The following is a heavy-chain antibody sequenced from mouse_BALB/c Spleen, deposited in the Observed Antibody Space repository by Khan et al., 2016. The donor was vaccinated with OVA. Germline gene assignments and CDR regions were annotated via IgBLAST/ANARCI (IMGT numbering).Heavy chain of an antibody. CDR1: GFNIKDTY. Sequence: VHVKQSGAELVKPGASVKLSCSASGFNIKDTYIHWMKQRPEQGLEWIGRIDPPNDDSKYGPKFQAKATLTADTSSNTAYLQLSSLTSEDTAVYYCATLYGNAFAFWGQGTLVSVSA. CDR2: IDPPNDDS. V-gene: IGHV14-3*02. J-gene: IGHJ3*01. CDR3: ATLYGNAFAF. D-gene: IGHD2-1*01.